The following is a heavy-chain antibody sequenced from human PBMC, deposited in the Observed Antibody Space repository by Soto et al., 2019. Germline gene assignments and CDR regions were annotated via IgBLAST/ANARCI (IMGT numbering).Heavy chain of an antibody. J-gene: IGHJ4*02. CDR3: VTFGDSTLGY. Sequence: EVQLLESGGGLVQPGGSLRLSCAASGFTFSSYAMSWVRQAPGKGLEWVSAISGSGGSTYYADSVKGRFTISRDNSKNTLYLQVSRLRGDDTAVYYCVTFGDSTLGYWGQGTLVNVSS. CDR2: ISGSGGST. CDR1: GFTFSSYA. V-gene: IGHV3-23*01. D-gene: IGHD4-17*01.